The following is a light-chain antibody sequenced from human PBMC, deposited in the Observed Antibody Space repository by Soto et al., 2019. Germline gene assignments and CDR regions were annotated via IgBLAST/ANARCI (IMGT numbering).Light chain of an antibody. J-gene: IGLJ2*01. Sequence: QSVLTQPPSASGTPGQRVTISCSGSSSNIGSNYVYWYQQLPGPAPKLLISRNNQRPSGVPDRFSGSKSGTSASLAISGLRSEDEAEYYCAAWDDSLSVVFGGGTKLTVL. V-gene: IGLV1-47*01. CDR3: AAWDDSLSVV. CDR2: RNN. CDR1: SSNIGSNY.